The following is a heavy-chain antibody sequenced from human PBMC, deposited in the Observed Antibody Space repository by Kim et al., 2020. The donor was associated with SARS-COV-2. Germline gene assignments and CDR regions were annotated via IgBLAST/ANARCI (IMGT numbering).Heavy chain of an antibody. J-gene: IGHJ4*02. CDR3: ASWYSSGWFY. Sequence: IANYSQKFQGKVTITADKSTSTAYMELSSLRSEDTAVYYCASWYSSGWFYWGQGTLVTVSS. V-gene: IGHV1-69*02. D-gene: IGHD6-19*01. CDR2: IA.